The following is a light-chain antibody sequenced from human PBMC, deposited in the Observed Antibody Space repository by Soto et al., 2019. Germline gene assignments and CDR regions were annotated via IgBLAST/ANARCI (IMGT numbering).Light chain of an antibody. J-gene: IGLJ2*01. CDR2: EVS. V-gene: IGLV2-14*01. Sequence: QSALTQPRSVSGSPGQSVTISCTGTSSDAAGYNYVSWYQQHPGKAPKLMIYEVSNRPSGVSNRFSGSKSGNTASLTISGLQAEDEADYYCSSYTSSSTLVFGGGTKLTVL. CDR3: SSYTSSSTLV. CDR1: SSDAAGYNY.